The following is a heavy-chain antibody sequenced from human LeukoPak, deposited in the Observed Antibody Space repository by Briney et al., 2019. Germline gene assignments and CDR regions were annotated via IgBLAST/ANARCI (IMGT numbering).Heavy chain of an antibody. CDR1: GGSISSGGYY. Sequence: SETLSLTCTVSGGSISSGGYYWSWIRQPPGKGLEWIGYIYHSGSTYYNPSLKSRVTISVDRSKNQFSLKLSSVTAADTAVYYCARDPGFGDYDSSVENAFDIWGQGTMVTVSS. CDR3: ARDPGFGDYDSSVENAFDI. J-gene: IGHJ3*02. V-gene: IGHV4-30-2*01. D-gene: IGHD3-22*01. CDR2: IYHSGST.